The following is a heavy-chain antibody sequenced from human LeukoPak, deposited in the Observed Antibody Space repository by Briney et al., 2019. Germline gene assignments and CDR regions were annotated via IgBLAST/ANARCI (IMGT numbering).Heavy chain of an antibody. D-gene: IGHD3-10*01. CDR3: ARDLYGPRWWFGEPRAFDI. CDR2: IIPIFGTA. V-gene: IGHV1-69*05. Sequence: SVKVSCKASGGTFSSYAISWVRQAPGQGLEWMGGIIPIFGTANYAQKFQGRVTITTDESTSTAYMELSSLRSEDTAVYYCARDLYGPRWWFGEPRAFDIWGQGTMVTVSS. J-gene: IGHJ3*02. CDR1: GGTFSSYA.